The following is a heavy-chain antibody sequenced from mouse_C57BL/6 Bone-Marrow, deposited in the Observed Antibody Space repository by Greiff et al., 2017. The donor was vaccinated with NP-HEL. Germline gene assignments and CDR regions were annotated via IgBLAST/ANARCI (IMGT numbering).Heavy chain of an antibody. CDR1: GYTFTTYW. D-gene: IGHD1-1*01. CDR2: IDPSDSYT. J-gene: IGHJ3*01. CDR3: ARKAYYGRSYEFAH. Sequence: VQLQQPGAELVKPGASVKLSCKASGYTFTTYWMQWVKQRPGQGLEWIGEIDPSDSYTNYNQKFKGKATLTVDTSSSTANMQLSSLTSEDSAVYYCARKAYYGRSYEFAHWGQGTLVTVSA. V-gene: IGHV1-50*01.